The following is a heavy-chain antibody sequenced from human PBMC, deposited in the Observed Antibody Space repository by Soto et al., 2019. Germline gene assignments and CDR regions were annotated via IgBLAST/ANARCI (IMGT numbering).Heavy chain of an antibody. CDR3: ARRDGSSPWVI. CDR1: GYTFTGYY. V-gene: IGHV1-2*02. J-gene: IGHJ3*02. CDR2: TNPNSGGT. Sequence: ASVKISCKASGYTFTGYYMHWVRQAPGQGLEWMGCTNPNSGGTNYAQKFQGRVTMTRDTSISTAYMELSRLRSDETAVYYCARRDGSSPWVIWGQVKMVT. D-gene: IGHD3-16*01.